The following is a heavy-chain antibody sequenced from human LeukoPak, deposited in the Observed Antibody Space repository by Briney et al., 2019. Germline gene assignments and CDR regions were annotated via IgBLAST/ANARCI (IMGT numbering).Heavy chain of an antibody. Sequence: GGSLRLSCAASGFTFSSYWMHWVRQVPGKGLEWVSGISWNSGSRGYADSVKGRFTISRDNAKNSLYMQMNSLRVEDTALYYCAKLKGPYDRSSMSCYGMDYFDSWGQGTLVTVSS. D-gene: IGHD2-2*01. CDR3: AKLKGPYDRSSMSCYGMDYFDS. CDR1: GFTFSSYW. CDR2: ISWNSGSR. J-gene: IGHJ4*02. V-gene: IGHV3-9*01.